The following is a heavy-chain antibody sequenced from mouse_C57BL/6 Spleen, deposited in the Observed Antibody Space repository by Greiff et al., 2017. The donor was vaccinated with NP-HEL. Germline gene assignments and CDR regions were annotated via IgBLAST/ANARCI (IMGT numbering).Heavy chain of an antibody. J-gene: IGHJ3*01. CDR1: GYSITSGYY. Sequence: EVKLQESGPGLVKPSQSLSLTCSVTGYSITSGYYWNWIRQFPGNKLEWMCYISYDGSNNYNPSLKNRISITRDTSKNKFFLKLNSVTTEDTATYYCARERGYGYAFAYWGQGTLVTVSA. V-gene: IGHV3-6*01. D-gene: IGHD2-2*01. CDR3: ARERGYGYAFAY. CDR2: ISYDGSN.